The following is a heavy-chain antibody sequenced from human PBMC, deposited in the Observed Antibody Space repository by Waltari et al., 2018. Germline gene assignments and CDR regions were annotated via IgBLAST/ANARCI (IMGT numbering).Heavy chain of an antibody. V-gene: IGHV1-2*02. J-gene: IGHJ5*02. CDR1: GYTFTGSY. CDR3: ARGRDTAMVIGYFDP. CDR2: INPNSGGT. D-gene: IGHD5-18*01. Sequence: QVHLVQSGAEVKKPGASVKVSCKASGYTFTGSYLHWVRQAPGQGLEWMGCINPNSGGTDFAQKVQGRVTMTRVTSINTAYMEVSRLRSDDTAVYYCARGRDTAMVIGYFDPWGQGTLVTVSS.